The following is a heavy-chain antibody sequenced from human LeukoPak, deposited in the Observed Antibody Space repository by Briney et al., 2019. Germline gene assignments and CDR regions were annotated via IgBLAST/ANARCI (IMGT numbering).Heavy chain of an antibody. Sequence: GGSLRLSCAASGFTFSSYSMNWVRQAPGKGLEWVANIKQDGTETYYVDSVKGRFTISRDNAKNSLYLQMNSLRVEDTAVYYCAKDSAKQKAYYYGSGVGAFDIWGQGTMVTVSS. CDR2: IKQDGTET. CDR3: AKDSAKQKAYYYGSGVGAFDI. CDR1: GFTFSSYS. J-gene: IGHJ3*02. V-gene: IGHV3-7*01. D-gene: IGHD3-10*01.